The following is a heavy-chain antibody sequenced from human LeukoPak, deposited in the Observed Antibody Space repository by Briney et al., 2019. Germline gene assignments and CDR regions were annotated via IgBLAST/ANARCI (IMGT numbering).Heavy chain of an antibody. J-gene: IGHJ6*02. D-gene: IGHD6-13*01. V-gene: IGHV1-18*01. Sequence: ASVKVSCKASGYTFTSYGISWVRQAPGQGLEWMGWISAYNGNTNYAQKLQGRVTMTTDTSTSTAYMELRSLRSDDTAVYYCASKSSSWYYSPLEPGMDVWGQGTTVTVSS. CDR3: ASKSSSWYYSPLEPGMDV. CDR2: ISAYNGNT. CDR1: GYTFTSYG.